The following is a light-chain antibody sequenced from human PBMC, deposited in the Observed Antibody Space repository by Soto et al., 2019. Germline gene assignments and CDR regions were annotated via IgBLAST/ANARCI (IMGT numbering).Light chain of an antibody. V-gene: IGKV3-20*01. CDR1: QSISSRY. CDR2: GAS. J-gene: IGKJ1*01. Sequence: TVLTQSPGTLSLSPGEGATLSCRASQSISSRYLAWYQQKPGQAPRLLIYGASSRAAGIPDRFSGSGSGTEFTLTISSLQPDDFATYYCQQYNSYWTFGQGTKVDIK. CDR3: QQYNSYWT.